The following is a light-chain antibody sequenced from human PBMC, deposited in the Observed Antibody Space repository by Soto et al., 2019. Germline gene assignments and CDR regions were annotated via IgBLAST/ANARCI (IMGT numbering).Light chain of an antibody. CDR3: HSYARSTLV. CDR1: SSEFGTYSV. J-gene: IGLJ3*02. Sequence: SVLTQSASVSGSPGQSITISCTGTSSEFGTYSVVSWYQQHPGKAPKLLIYEGTKRPSGVSNRFSASESGNTASLTISGLQAEDEAVYYCHSYARSTLVFGGGTKLTVL. CDR2: EGT. V-gene: IGLV2-23*01.